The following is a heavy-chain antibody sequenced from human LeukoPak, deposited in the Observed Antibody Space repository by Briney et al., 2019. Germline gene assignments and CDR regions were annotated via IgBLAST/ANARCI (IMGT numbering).Heavy chain of an antibody. CDR2: IYHSGST. D-gene: IGHD3-10*01. CDR3: VRDRELNY. J-gene: IGHJ4*02. CDR1: GGSISSSNW. Sequence: SETLSLTCAVSGGSISSSNWWSWVRQPPGKGPEWIGEIYHSGSTNYNPSLKSRVTISVDTSRNEFSLRLTSVTAADAAVYYCVRDRELNYWGQGTLVTVSS. V-gene: IGHV4-4*02.